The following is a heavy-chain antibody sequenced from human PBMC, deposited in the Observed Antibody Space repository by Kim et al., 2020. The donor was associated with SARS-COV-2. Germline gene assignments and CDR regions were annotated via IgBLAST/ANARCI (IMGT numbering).Heavy chain of an antibody. Sequence: ASVKVSCKASGYTFTSYGISWVRQAPGQGLEWMGWISAYNGNTNYAQKLQGRVTMTTDTSTSTAYMELRSLRSDDTAVYYCARQEYLVYDSSGPPGAYGGWFDPWGQGTLVTVSS. V-gene: IGHV1-18*01. CDR2: ISAYNGNT. CDR3: ARQEYLVYDSSGPPGAYGGWFDP. D-gene: IGHD3-22*01. CDR1: GYTFTSYG. J-gene: IGHJ5*02.